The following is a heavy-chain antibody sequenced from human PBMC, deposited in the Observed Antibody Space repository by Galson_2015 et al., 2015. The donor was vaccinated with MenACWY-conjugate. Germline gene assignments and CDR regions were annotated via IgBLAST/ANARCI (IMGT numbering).Heavy chain of an antibody. CDR2: IKKDGSEK. CDR1: GFTFRNYW. Sequence: SLRLSCAAYGFTFRNYWMTWVRQAPGKGLEWVASIKKDGSEKYYAESVKGRFTISRDNAKNSLYLEMYSLRVEDTAVYSCARGHNGMDVWVQGTTFTASS. V-gene: IGHV3-7*03. CDR3: ARGHNGMDV. J-gene: IGHJ6*02.